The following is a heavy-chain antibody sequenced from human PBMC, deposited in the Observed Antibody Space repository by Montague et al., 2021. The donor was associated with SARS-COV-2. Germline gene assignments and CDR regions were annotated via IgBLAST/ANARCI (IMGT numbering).Heavy chain of an antibody. Sequence: SETLSLTCTVPGDSMTYFYWSWIRQTPEKGLQWIGYIFYRGTTKYNPSLESRVTITVDTSKDQFYLKLNSVTAADTAVYYCARGATGTFDYWGQGTRVTVSS. CDR2: IFYRGTT. V-gene: IGHV4-59*01. CDR3: ARGATGTFDY. J-gene: IGHJ4*02. D-gene: IGHD1-1*01. CDR1: GDSMTYFY.